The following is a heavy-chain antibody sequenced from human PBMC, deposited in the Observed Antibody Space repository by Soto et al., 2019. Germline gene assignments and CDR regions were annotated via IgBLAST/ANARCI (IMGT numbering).Heavy chain of an antibody. Sequence: PSETLSLTCAVSSDSISRSHWLTWVRQSPGKGLEWLGDIYYSGSVYYNPSLRSRITISMDKYKNQFSLNLSSVTAADTAVYYCGRSAGRYDFWRVDVWGKGTTVTVSS. CDR1: SDSISRSHW. V-gene: IGHV4-4*02. D-gene: IGHD3-3*01. J-gene: IGHJ6*04. CDR2: IYYSGSV. CDR3: GRSAGRYDFWRVDV.